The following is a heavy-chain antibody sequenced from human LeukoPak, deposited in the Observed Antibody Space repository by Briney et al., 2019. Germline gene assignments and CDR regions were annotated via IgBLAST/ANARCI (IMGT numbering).Heavy chain of an antibody. CDR1: GFTFNFYA. Sequence: PGGSLRLSCAASGFTFNFYAMSWVRQAPGKGLEWVSTITGIDDSTYYADSVKGRFTLSRDNSNNTLYMQMNSLRVEDTAVYYCAKGVGVAGSASRQFDYWGQGALVTVSS. CDR3: AKGVGVAGSASRQFDY. D-gene: IGHD3-10*01. V-gene: IGHV3-23*01. CDR2: ITGIDDST. J-gene: IGHJ4*02.